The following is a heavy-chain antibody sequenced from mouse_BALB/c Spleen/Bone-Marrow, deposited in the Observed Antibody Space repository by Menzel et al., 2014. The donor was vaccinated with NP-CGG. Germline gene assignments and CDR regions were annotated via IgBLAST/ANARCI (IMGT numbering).Heavy chain of an antibody. CDR1: GYTFTSYW. V-gene: IGHV1-87*01. J-gene: IGHJ4*01. Sequence: QVQLQQSGAELARPGASVKLSCEASGYTFTSYWMQWVKQRPGQGLEWIGAIYPGDGDTRYTQKFKGKATLTADKSSSTAYMQLSSLASEDSAVYYCARYYYAMDYWGQGTSVTVSS. CDR3: ARYYYAMDY. CDR2: IYPGDGDT.